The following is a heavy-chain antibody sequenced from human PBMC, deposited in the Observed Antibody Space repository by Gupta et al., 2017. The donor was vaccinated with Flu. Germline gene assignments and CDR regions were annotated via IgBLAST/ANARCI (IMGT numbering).Heavy chain of an antibody. CDR2: IDGNGCAACVK. V-gene: IGHV3-23*01. J-gene: IGHJ1*01. CDR1: GFSFRNYA. Sequence: EVQRWDDGGGLVQPGGSLRLSCSASGFSFRNYAMNWVGQSPGKGLEWVSDIDGNGCAACVKRCADFVRGRFTSSRYKSKNKLYVKSKSMRAGDTALVDCDRPYVQQWGQGTQVTVTS. CDR3: DRPYVQQ. D-gene: IGHD3/OR15-3a*01.